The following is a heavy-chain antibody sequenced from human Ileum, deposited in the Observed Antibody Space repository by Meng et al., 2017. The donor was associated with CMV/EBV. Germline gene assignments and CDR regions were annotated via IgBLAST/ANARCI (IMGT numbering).Heavy chain of an antibody. CDR3: ARPRISAASQSRGPYFYYGLDV. V-gene: IGHV3-30-3*01. CDR1: A. D-gene: IGHD2-2*01. Sequence: AMRWVRQAPGKGLEWVTVVSYDGSSKYYADSVKGRFTISRDNSKNTLFLQMASLRPEDTAVYYCARPRISAASQSRGPYFYYGLDVWGQGTMVTVSS. CDR2: VSYDGSSK. J-gene: IGHJ6*02.